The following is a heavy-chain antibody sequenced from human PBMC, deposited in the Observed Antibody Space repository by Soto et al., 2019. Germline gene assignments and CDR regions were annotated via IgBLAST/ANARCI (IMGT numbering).Heavy chain of an antibody. CDR2: ISYDGSNK. V-gene: IGHV3-30-3*01. CDR3: ARGNSPGG. CDR1: GFTFSSYA. Sequence: QVQLVESGGGVVQPGRSLRLSCAASGFTFSSYAMHWVRQAPGKGLEWVAVISYDGSNKYYADSVKGRFTISRDNSKNTLYLQMNSRRAEDTAVYYCARGNSPGGWGQGTLVTVSS. D-gene: IGHD4-4*01. J-gene: IGHJ4*02.